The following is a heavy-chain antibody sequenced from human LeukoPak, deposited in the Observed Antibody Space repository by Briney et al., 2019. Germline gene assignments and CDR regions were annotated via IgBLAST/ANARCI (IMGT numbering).Heavy chain of an antibody. J-gene: IGHJ3*02. V-gene: IGHV4-34*01. CDR1: GGSFSGYY. Sequence: SETLSLTCVVNGGSFSGYYWSWIRQPPGKGLEWIGEINHSGSTNYNPSLKSRVTISVDASKNQFSLKLSSVTAADTAVYYCARGHRGLIDAFDIWGQGTMVTVSS. D-gene: IGHD6-19*01. CDR2: INHSGST. CDR3: ARGHRGLIDAFDI.